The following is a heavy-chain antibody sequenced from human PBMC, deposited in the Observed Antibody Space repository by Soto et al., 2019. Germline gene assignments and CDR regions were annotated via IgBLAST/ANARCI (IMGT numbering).Heavy chain of an antibody. CDR3: AGLGYSYGRGSNWFDP. V-gene: IGHV4-59*01. J-gene: IGHJ5*02. D-gene: IGHD5-18*01. Sequence: QVQLQESRPGLVKPSETLFLTCTVSGGSISSYYWSWIRQPPGKGLEWIGYIYYSGSTNYNPSLKRRVTISVDTSKNQFALKLSSVTAAGTAVYYCAGLGYSYGRGSNWFDPWGQGTLVTVFS. CDR1: GGSISSYY. CDR2: IYYSGST.